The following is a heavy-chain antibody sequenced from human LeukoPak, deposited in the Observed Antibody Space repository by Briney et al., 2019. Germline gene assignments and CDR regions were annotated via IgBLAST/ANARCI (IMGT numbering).Heavy chain of an antibody. CDR3: TYGDYPLTY. D-gene: IGHD4-17*01. CDR2: LYSDGDT. V-gene: IGHV3-66*01. CDR1: GLTVTNNY. J-gene: IGHJ4*02. Sequence: PGGSLRLSCAASGLTVTNNYWHWVRQPPGKGPEWISILYSDGDTKYADSVKGRFTFSRDSSRNTLYLQMNGLRAEDTALYYCTYGDYPLTYWGQGTLVSVSS.